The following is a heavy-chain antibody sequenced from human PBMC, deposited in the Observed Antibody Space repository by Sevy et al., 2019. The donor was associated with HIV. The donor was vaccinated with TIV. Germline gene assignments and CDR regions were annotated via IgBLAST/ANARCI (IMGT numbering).Heavy chain of an antibody. D-gene: IGHD3-10*01. CDR3: ASKGGSRPNDPFDT. CDR1: GFSFSWYW. J-gene: IGHJ3*02. Sequence: GGSLRLSCAASGFSFSWYWMSWVRQTPEKGLEWVANIKQDGSEKNYVDSVKGRFIISRDNAKNSLYLQMNSLRVEDTAVYYCASKGGSRPNDPFDTWGQGTMVTVSS. V-gene: IGHV3-7*01. CDR2: IKQDGSEK.